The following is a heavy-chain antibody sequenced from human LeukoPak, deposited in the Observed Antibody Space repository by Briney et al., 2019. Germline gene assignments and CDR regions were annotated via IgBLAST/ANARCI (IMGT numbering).Heavy chain of an antibody. CDR1: GFTFSNAW. D-gene: IGHD3-9*01. CDR2: ITSKSDGETT. J-gene: IGHJ4*02. Sequence: PGGSLRLSCAASGFTFSNAWMSWFRQAPGMGLEWVGRITSKSDGETTDYAAPVKGRFTISRDDSQNTVYLQMKSLKTEDRAVYYCTAQYYDILSGDILSRWGQGTLVTVSS. V-gene: IGHV3-15*01. CDR3: TAQYYDILSGDILSR.